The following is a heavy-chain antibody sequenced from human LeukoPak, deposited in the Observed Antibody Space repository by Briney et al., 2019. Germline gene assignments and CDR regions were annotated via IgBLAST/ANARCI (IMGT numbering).Heavy chain of an antibody. CDR1: GGTFSIYA. J-gene: IGHJ4*02. V-gene: IGHV1-69*05. Sequence: SVKVSCKASGGTFSIYAISWVRQAPAQGLEWMGVIISKVGTANYAEKFPGRATITTYKSASKAYMELSSLRSEDTGVYYCERDPDVFGSGSFYYWGQGTLVTVSS. D-gene: IGHD1-26*01. CDR2: IISKVGTA. CDR3: ERDPDVFGSGSFYY.